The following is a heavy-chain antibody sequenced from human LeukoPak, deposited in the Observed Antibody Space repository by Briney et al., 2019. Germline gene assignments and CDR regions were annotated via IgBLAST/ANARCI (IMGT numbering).Heavy chain of an antibody. CDR1: GGSFSGYY. CDR3: ARAYYYDSSGYYTDDY. CDR2: INHSGST. Sequence: PSETLSLTCAVYGGSFSGYYWSWFRQPPGKGLEWIGEINHSGSTNHNPSLKSRVTISVDTSKNQFSLKLSSVTAADTAVYYCARAYYYDSSGYYTDDYWGQGTLVTVSS. D-gene: IGHD3-22*01. J-gene: IGHJ4*02. V-gene: IGHV4-34*01.